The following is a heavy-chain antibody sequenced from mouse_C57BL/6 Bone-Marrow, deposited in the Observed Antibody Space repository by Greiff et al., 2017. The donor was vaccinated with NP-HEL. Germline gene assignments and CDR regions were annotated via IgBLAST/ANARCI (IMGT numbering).Heavy chain of an antibody. CDR3: ASTIVTN. J-gene: IGHJ3*01. CDR2: KRYDGRN. V-gene: IGHV3-6*01. Sequence: EVKLQESGPGLVKPSQSLSLTCSVTGYSINSGYYWNWIRQFPGNKLEWMGYKRYDGRNNYNPSLQNRISITRDPSKNQFFLKLDSVTNEDATTYYCASTIVTNWGQGTLLTVSA. D-gene: IGHD2-5*01. CDR1: GYSINSGYY.